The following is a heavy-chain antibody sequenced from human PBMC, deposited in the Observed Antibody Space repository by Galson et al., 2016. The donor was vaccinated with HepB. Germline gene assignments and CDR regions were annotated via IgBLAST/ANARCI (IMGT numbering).Heavy chain of an antibody. Sequence: LRLSCAASGFTFSNFGMHWVRQAPGKGLEWVAVISYDETYKYYADSVKGRFTISRDNSKNTLYLQMKSLRPEYTAVYYYAKDRPAYSGSYWGYFDYWGQGTLVTVSS. CDR3: AKDRPAYSGSYWGYFDY. CDR1: GFTFSNFG. CDR2: ISYDETYK. J-gene: IGHJ4*01. D-gene: IGHD1-26*01. V-gene: IGHV3-30*18.